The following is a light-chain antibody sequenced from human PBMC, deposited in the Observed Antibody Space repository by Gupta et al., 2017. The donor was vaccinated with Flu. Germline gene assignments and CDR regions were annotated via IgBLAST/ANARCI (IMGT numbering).Light chain of an antibody. CDR1: QTVDDNY. CDR2: GAS. J-gene: IGKJ1*01. V-gene: IGKV3-20*01. Sequence: EVVFTQSPATLSLSPGDRATLSCRASQTVDDNYVAWYQQKPGQAPRLLMFGASNRATGIPDRFRGSGSGTDFSLNINRLEPEDFAVYYCQQYGNTPRTFGQGTKVEI. CDR3: QQYGNTPRT.